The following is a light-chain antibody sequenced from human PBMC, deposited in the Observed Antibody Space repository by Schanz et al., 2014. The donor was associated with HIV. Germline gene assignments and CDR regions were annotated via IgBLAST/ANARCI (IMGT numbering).Light chain of an antibody. CDR1: QSVSSNY. J-gene: IGKJ1*01. Sequence: EIVLTQSPGTLSLSPGERATLSCRASQSVSSNYLAWYQQKPGQAPRLLIYGASTRATGIPARFSGSGSGTEFTLIISRLEPADIAVYYCQQYGGSPTFGQGTKVEIK. V-gene: IGKV3-20*01. CDR2: GAS. CDR3: QQYGGSPT.